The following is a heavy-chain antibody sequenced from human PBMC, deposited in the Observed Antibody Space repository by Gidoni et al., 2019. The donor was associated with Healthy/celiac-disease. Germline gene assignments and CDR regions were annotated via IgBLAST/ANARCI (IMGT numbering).Heavy chain of an antibody. D-gene: IGHD3-22*01. CDR2: ISGSGGST. CDR1: GFPFLRYA. CDR3: AKHAYYDSSGYFDFDY. Sequence: EVQLLESGGGLVQPGGDLHLSCAASGFPFLRYALSWVRQAPGKGLEWVSAISGSGGSTYDADAVKGRFTISRDNSKNTLYLQMNSLRAEDTAVYYCAKHAYYDSSGYFDFDYWGQGTLVTVSS. V-gene: IGHV3-23*01. J-gene: IGHJ4*02.